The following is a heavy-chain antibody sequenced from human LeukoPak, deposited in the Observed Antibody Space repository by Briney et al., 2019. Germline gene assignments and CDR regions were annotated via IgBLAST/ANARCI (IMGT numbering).Heavy chain of an antibody. Sequence: SETLSLTCAVYGGSFSGYYWSWIRQPPGKGLEWIGEINHSGSTNYNPSLKSRVTISVDTSKNQFSLKLSSVTAADTAVYYCARGLGGYSPIDYWGQGTLVTVSS. V-gene: IGHV4-34*01. CDR2: INHSGST. CDR3: ARGLGGYSPIDY. J-gene: IGHJ4*02. CDR1: GGSFSGYY. D-gene: IGHD5-18*01.